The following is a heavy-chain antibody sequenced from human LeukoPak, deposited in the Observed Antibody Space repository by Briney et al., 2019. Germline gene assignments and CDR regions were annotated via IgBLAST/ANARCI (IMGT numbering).Heavy chain of an antibody. CDR2: ITSGSSTI. Sequence: GGSLRLSCAASGLTFSSFSMNWVRQAPGKGLEWVSYITSGSSTISYADSVKGRFTISRDNARNSLYLQMNSLRDEDTAVYYCARDLTSDFDYWGQGTLVTVSS. V-gene: IGHV3-48*02. D-gene: IGHD2/OR15-2a*01. J-gene: IGHJ4*02. CDR1: GLTFSSFS. CDR3: ARDLTSDFDY.